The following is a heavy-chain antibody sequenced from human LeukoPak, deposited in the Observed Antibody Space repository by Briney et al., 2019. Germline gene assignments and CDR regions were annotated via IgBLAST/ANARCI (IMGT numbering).Heavy chain of an antibody. Sequence: ASVQASCKASGYTFTSYYMHWVRQAPGQGLEWMGIINPSGGSTSYAQKFQGRVTMTRDTSTSTVYMELSSLRSEDTAVYYCARDAPYGSGSYHNNWFDPWGQGTLVTVSS. CDR3: ARDAPYGSGSYHNNWFDP. D-gene: IGHD3-10*01. CDR2: INPSGGST. CDR1: GYTFTSYY. V-gene: IGHV1-46*01. J-gene: IGHJ5*02.